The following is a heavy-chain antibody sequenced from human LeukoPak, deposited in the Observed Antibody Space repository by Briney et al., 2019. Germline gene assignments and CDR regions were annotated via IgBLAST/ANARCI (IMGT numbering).Heavy chain of an antibody. CDR3: ASSRDYGDYGTLDALDI. CDR1: GYTFTSYG. J-gene: IGHJ3*02. V-gene: IGHV1-18*01. CDR2: ISAYNGNT. D-gene: IGHD4-17*01. Sequence: GASVKVSCKASGYTFTSYGISWVRQAPGQGLEWMGWISAYNGNTNYAQKLQGRVTMTTDTSTSTAYMELRSLRSDDTAVYYCASSRDYGDYGTLDALDIWGQGTMVTVSS.